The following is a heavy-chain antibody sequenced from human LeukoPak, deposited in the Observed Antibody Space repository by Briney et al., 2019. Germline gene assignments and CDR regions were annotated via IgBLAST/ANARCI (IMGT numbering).Heavy chain of an antibody. J-gene: IGHJ4*02. V-gene: IGHV3-30-3*01. CDR3: AKVGGSGSYGAGGFDY. CDR1: GFTFSRYA. CDR2: ISYDANIGSNK. D-gene: IGHD3-10*01. Sequence: PGGSLRLSCATSGFTFSRYAMHWVRQAPGKGLEWVALISYDANIGSNKYYADSVKGRFTISRDNSKNTLYLQMNSLRAEDTAVYYCAKVGGSGSYGAGGFDYWGQGTLVTVSS.